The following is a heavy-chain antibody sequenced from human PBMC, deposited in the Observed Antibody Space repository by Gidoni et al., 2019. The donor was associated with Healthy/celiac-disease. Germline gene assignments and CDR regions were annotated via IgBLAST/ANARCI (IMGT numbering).Heavy chain of an antibody. J-gene: IGHJ6*02. CDR2: IYHSGST. D-gene: IGHD1-20*01. Sequence: QVQLQESGPGLVKPSETLSLTCTVSGYSISRGHYWGWIRQPPGKGLEWIGSIYHSGSTYYNPSLKSRVTISVDTSKNQFSRKLSSVTAADTAVYYCARERITGTTNYYYGMDVWGQGTTVTVSS. CDR3: ARERITGTTNYYYGMDV. V-gene: IGHV4-38-2*02. CDR1: GYSISRGHY.